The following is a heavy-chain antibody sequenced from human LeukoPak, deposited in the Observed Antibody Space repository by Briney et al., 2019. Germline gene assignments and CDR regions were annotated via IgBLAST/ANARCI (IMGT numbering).Heavy chain of an antibody. V-gene: IGHV1-2*02. J-gene: IGHJ6*02. Sequence: ASVTVSCKASRYTFTGYYMHWVRQAPGQGVEWMGWINPNRGGTKYAQKFQGRVTMTRDTSISTAYMELSRLRSDDTAVYYCARPVDTAMVYYGIDVWGQGTTVTVSS. CDR1: RYTFTGYY. D-gene: IGHD5-18*01. CDR2: INPNRGGT. CDR3: ARPVDTAMVYYGIDV.